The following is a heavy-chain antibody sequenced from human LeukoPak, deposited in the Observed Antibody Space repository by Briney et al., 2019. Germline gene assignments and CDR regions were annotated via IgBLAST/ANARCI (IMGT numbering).Heavy chain of an antibody. CDR2: IYYSGST. J-gene: IGHJ4*02. Sequence: KSSETLSLTCTVSGGSITGYYWGWIRHPPGKRLEWIGYIYYSGSTNYNPSLKSRVTISVDTSKNQFSLKLTSVTAADTAVYYCARLGCGGDCYNNYFDHWGQGTLATVSS. CDR1: GGSITGYY. CDR3: ARLGCGGDCYNNYFDH. D-gene: IGHD2-21*02. V-gene: IGHV4-59*08.